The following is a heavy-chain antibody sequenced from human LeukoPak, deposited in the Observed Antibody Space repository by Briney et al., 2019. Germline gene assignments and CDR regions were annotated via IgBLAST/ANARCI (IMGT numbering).Heavy chain of an antibody. CDR1: GFTFSSYE. CDR3: ARDELAVAGTGSDY. V-gene: IGHV3-48*03. CDR2: ISSSGSTI. Sequence: GGSLRLSCAASGFTFSSYEMNWVRQAPGKGLEWVSYISSSGSTIYYADSVKGRFTISRDNAKNSLYLQMNSLRAEDTAVYYCARDELAVAGTGSDYWGQGTLVTVSS. D-gene: IGHD6-19*01. J-gene: IGHJ4*02.